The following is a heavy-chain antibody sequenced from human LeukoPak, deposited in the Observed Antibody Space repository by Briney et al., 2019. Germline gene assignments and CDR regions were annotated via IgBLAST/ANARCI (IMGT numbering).Heavy chain of an antibody. CDR1: GFTFSSYA. Sequence: GGSLRLSCAASGFTFSSYAMSWVRQAPGKGLEWVSAISGRGGGTYYADSVKGRFTISRDNSRNTLYLQMNSLRAEDTAVYYCAKGGSSYYFDHWGQGTLVTVSS. D-gene: IGHD3-22*01. CDR2: ISGRGGGT. CDR3: AKGGSSYYFDH. V-gene: IGHV3-23*01. J-gene: IGHJ4*02.